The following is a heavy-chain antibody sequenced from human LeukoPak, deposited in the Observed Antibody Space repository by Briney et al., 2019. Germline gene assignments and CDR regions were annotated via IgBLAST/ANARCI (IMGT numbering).Heavy chain of an antibody. Sequence: GASVKVSCKASGYTFTSYYMHWVRQAPGQGLEWMGIINPSGGSTSYAQKFQGRVTMTRDMSTSTVYMELSSLRSEDTAVYYCARDVREGVDTAMAPNWFDPWGQGTLVTVSS. V-gene: IGHV1-46*01. D-gene: IGHD5-18*01. J-gene: IGHJ5*02. CDR1: GYTFTSYY. CDR2: INPSGGST. CDR3: ARDVREGVDTAMAPNWFDP.